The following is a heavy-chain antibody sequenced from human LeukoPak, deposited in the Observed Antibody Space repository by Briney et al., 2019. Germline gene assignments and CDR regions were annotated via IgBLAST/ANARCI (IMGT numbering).Heavy chain of an antibody. Sequence: ASVKVSCKASGYSFTTSSISWLRQAPGQGLEWMGWINPNSGGTNYAQKFQGRVTMTRDTSISTAHMELSRLRSDDTAVYYCARGRDIWSPFHYWGQGTLVTVSS. D-gene: IGHD1-1*01. CDR2: INPNSGGT. V-gene: IGHV1-2*02. CDR3: ARGRDIWSPFHY. CDR1: GYSFTTSS. J-gene: IGHJ4*02.